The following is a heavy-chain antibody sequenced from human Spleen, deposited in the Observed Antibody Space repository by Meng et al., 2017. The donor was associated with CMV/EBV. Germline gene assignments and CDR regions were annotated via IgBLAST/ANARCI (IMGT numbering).Heavy chain of an antibody. CDR2: ISSASSHI. CDR1: EFTFIRYT. D-gene: IGHD2-2*01. J-gene: IGHJ6*02. CDR3: ASVPDCSSTSCYYYYYYGMDV. V-gene: IGHV3-21*01. Sequence: GESLKISCTASEFTFIRYTMTWVRQAPGKGLEWVSSISSASSHIYYADSVKGRFTISRHNAENSLFLQMNSLRAEDTAVYYCASVPDCSSTSCYYYYYYGMDVWGQGTTVTVSS.